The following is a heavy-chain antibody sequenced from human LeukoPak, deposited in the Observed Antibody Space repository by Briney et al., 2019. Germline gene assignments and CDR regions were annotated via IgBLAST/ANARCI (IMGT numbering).Heavy chain of an antibody. V-gene: IGHV3-30*18. CDR2: IPYDGSNK. Sequence: HPGGSLRLSCAASGFTFSSYGMHWVRQAPGKGLEWVAVIPYDGSNKYYTDSVKGRFTISRDNSKNTLYLQMNSLRAEDTAVYYCAKNRVPTAITPDSWGQGTLVTVSS. D-gene: IGHD2-2*02. CDR3: AKNRVPTAITPDS. CDR1: GFTFSSYG. J-gene: IGHJ5*01.